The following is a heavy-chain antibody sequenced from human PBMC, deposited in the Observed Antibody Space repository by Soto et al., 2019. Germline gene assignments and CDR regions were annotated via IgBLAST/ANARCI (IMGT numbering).Heavy chain of an antibody. V-gene: IGHV5-51*01. CDR1: GYSFTSYW. CDR3: ARLWDYYYMDV. CDR2: IYPGDSDT. D-gene: IGHD3-10*01. J-gene: IGHJ6*03. Sequence: GPSLKVSGKGSGYSFTSYWVGWVRKMPGKGLEWMGIIYPGDSDTRYSPSFQGQVTISADKSISTAYPQWSSLKASDTAMYYCARLWDYYYMDVWGKGTTVTVSS.